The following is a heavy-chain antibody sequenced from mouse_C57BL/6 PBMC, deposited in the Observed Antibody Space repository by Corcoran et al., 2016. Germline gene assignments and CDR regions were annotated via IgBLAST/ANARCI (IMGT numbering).Heavy chain of an antibody. V-gene: IGHV1-26*01. CDR1: GYTFTDYY. CDR3: ARWITTVVAPYFDV. CDR2: INPNNGGT. J-gene: IGHJ1*03. Sequence: EVQLQQSGPELVKPGASVKISCKASGYTFTDYYMNWVKQSHGKSLEWIGDINPNNGGTSYNQKFKGKATLTVDKSSSTAYMELRSLTSEDSAVYYCARWITTVVAPYFDVWGTGTTVTVSS. D-gene: IGHD1-1*01.